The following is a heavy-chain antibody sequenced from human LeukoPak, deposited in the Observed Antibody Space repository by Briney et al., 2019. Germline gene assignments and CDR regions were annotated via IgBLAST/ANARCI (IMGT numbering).Heavy chain of an antibody. CDR1: GYTFTGYY. CDR2: INPNSGGT. J-gene: IGHJ5*02. V-gene: IGHV1-2*02. Sequence: ASVKVSCKASGYTFTGYYMHWVRQAPGQGLEWMGWINPNSGGTNYAQKFQGRVTMTRDTSISTAYMELSRLRSDDTAVYYCAREEDDYGGNSWYIHSSVRNWFDPWGQGTLVSVSS. D-gene: IGHD4-23*01. CDR3: AREEDDYGGNSWYIHSSVRNWFDP.